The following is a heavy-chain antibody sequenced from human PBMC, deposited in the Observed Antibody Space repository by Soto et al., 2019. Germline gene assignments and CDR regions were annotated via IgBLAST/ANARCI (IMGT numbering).Heavy chain of an antibody. Sequence: KPSETLSLTCTVSGGSVSSGSYYWSWIRQPPGKGLEWIGYIYYSGSTNYNPSLKSRVTISVDTSKNQFSLKLSSVTAADTAVYYCARDPAGYGGNSRWFDPWGQGTLVTVSS. D-gene: IGHD4-17*01. V-gene: IGHV4-61*01. CDR2: IYYSGST. J-gene: IGHJ5*02. CDR1: GGSVSSGSYY. CDR3: ARDPAGYGGNSRWFDP.